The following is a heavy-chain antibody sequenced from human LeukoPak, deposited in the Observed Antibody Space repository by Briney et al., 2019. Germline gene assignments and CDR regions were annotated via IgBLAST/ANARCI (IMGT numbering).Heavy chain of an antibody. Sequence: GGSLRLSCAASGFTFSSYSRNWVRQAPGKGLEWASSISSSSSYIYYADSVKGRFTISRDNAKSSLYLQMNSLRAEDTAVYYCARDGSSTLDFDYWGQGTLVTVSS. D-gene: IGHD2-2*01. CDR2: ISSSSSYI. J-gene: IGHJ4*02. CDR1: GFTFSSYS. CDR3: ARDGSSTLDFDY. V-gene: IGHV3-21*01.